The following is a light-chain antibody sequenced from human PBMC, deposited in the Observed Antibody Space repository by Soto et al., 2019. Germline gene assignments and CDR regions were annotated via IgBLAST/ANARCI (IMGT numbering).Light chain of an antibody. J-gene: IGKJ2*01. CDR1: QSISSW. Sequence: DIQMTQSPSTLSASVGDRVTITCRASQSISSWLAWYQQKPGKAPKLLIYKASSLESGVPSRFSGSGSGTEFTLTISSLQPDDFATYYCQQYNSYPETFGQATKLEIK. V-gene: IGKV1-5*03. CDR2: KAS. CDR3: QQYNSYPET.